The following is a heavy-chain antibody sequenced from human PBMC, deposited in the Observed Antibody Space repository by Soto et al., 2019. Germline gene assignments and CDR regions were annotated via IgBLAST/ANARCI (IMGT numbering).Heavy chain of an antibody. CDR3: TRLFGIDSPMYFFDQ. Sequence: QVQLQESGPGLVKPSETLSLTCIVSGGSISSHHWSWIRQSPGKGLEWIGHVSYSGSSTYNPSLKSRVTISIDTSKNQFALNVRSVSAADTAVYYCTRLFGIDSPMYFFDQWGQGTLVTVSS. CDR1: GGSISSHH. V-gene: IGHV4-59*08. J-gene: IGHJ4*02. CDR2: VSYSGSS. D-gene: IGHD2-8*01.